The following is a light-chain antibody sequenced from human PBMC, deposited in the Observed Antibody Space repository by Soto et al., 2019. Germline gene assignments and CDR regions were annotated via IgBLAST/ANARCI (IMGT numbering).Light chain of an antibody. CDR1: KLGDKY. Sequence: SYELTQPPSVSVSPGQTASITCSGAKLGDKYACWYQQKPGQPPVLVIYQDSKRPSGIPERFSGSNSGNTATLTISGTPAMDEADYYCQAWDSSTVVFGGGTKLTVL. CDR2: QDS. CDR3: QAWDSSTVV. J-gene: IGLJ2*01. V-gene: IGLV3-1*01.